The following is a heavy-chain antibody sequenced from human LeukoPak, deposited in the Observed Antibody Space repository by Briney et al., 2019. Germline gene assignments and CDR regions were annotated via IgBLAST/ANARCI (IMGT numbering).Heavy chain of an antibody. Sequence: GGSLRLSCAASGFTFSSYAVSWVRQAPGKGLEWVSAISGSGGGTYYADSVKGRFTISRDNSKNTLYLQMNTLSTEDTAVYYCAKTTTGYSSGRYPGWPVDYWGQGTLVTVSS. CDR2: ISGSGGGT. V-gene: IGHV3-23*01. CDR3: AKTTTGYSSGRYPGWPVDY. CDR1: GFTFSSYA. J-gene: IGHJ4*02. D-gene: IGHD6-19*01.